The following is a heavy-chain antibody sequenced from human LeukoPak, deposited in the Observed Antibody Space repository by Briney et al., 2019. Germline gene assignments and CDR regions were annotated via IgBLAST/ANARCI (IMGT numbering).Heavy chain of an antibody. J-gene: IGHJ4*02. CDR2: IKQDGSEK. CDR3: AKALSIVGANRDY. V-gene: IGHV3-7*01. Sequence: GSLRLSCAASGFTFSSYWMSWVRQAPGKGLEWVANIKQDGSEKYYVDSVKGRFTISRDNPKNTLYLQMNSLRAEDTAVYYCAKALSIVGANRDYWGQGTLVTVSS. CDR1: GFTFSSYW. D-gene: IGHD1-26*01.